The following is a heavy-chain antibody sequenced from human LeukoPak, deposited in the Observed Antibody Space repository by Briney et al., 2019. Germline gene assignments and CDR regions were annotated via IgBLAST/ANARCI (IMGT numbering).Heavy chain of an antibody. Sequence: ASVKVSCKASGYTFTSYGISWVRQAPGQGLEWMGWISAYNGNTNYAQKLQGRVTMTTDTSTSTAYMELTSLRSDDTAVYYCARDLYYDSAVGYWGQGTLVTVSS. J-gene: IGHJ4*02. V-gene: IGHV1-18*01. D-gene: IGHD3-22*01. CDR2: ISAYNGNT. CDR3: ARDLYYDSAVGY. CDR1: GYTFTSYG.